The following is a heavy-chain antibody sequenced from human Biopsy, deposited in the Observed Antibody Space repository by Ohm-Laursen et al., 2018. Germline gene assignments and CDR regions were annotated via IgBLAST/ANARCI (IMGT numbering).Heavy chain of an antibody. V-gene: IGHV4-34*01. CDR2: ISLSGST. CDR3: ARHPTGFWFDP. Sequence: SDTLSLTCAVYGDSFTNYYWIWIRQPPGKGLEWIGEISLSGSTNYNPSLESRVTISVDTSTNQFSLKVSSVTAADTALYYCARHPTGFWFDPWGQGTLVTVSS. J-gene: IGHJ5*02. CDR1: GDSFTNYY.